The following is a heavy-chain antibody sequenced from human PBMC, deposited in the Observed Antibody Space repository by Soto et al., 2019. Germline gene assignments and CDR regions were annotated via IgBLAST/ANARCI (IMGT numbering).Heavy chain of an antibody. CDR1: GGSVSSGSYY. Sequence: SETLSLTCTASGGSVSSGSYYWSWIRQPPGKGLEWIGYIYYSGSTNYNPSLKSRVTISVDTSKNQFSLKLSSVTAADTAVYYCARENYYYYGMDVWGRGTTVTVSS. CDR3: ARENYYYYGMDV. J-gene: IGHJ6*02. CDR2: IYYSGST. V-gene: IGHV4-61*01.